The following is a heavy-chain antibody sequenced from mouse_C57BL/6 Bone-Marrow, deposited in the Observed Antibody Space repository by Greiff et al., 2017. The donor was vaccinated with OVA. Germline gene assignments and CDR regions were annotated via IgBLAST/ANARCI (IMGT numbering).Heavy chain of an antibody. CDR2: IYPGSGST. J-gene: IGHJ3*01. D-gene: IGHD1-1*01. Sequence: QVQLQQPGAELVKPGASVKMSCKASGYTFTSYWITWVKQRPGQGLEWIGDIYPGSGSTNYNEKFKSKATLTVDTSSSTAYMQLSSLPSEDSAVYYCARFGYGSSVAYWGQGTLVTVSA. CDR1: GYTFTSYW. CDR3: ARFGYGSSVAY. V-gene: IGHV1-55*01.